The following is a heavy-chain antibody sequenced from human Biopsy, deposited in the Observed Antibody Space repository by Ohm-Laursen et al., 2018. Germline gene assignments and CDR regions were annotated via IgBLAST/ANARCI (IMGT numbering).Heavy chain of an antibody. Sequence: GSLRLSCAASGFTFNAYWMYWVRQVPGKGLVWVSHIKSVGSWTNYADSVKGRFTISRDNAKNTLYLQMNSLRAEDTAVYYCVSFLKDLNMAVWGQGTMVTVSS. J-gene: IGHJ3*01. V-gene: IGHV3-74*01. D-gene: IGHD4/OR15-4a*01. CDR2: IKSVGSWT. CDR1: GFTFNAYW. CDR3: VSFLKDLNMAV.